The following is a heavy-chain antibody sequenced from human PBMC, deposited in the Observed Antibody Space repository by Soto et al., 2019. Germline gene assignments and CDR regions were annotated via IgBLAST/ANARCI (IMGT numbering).Heavy chain of an antibody. J-gene: IGHJ4*02. D-gene: IGHD5-12*01. V-gene: IGHV4-34*01. CDR1: GGSFSGYY. CDR3: ARGQRVATIPRFDY. Sequence: PSETLSLTCAVYGGSFSGYYWSWIRQPPGKGLEWIGEINHSGSTNYNPSLKSRVTISVDTSKNQFSLKLSSVTAADTAVYYCARGQRVATIPRFDYWGQGTLVTVLL. CDR2: INHSGST.